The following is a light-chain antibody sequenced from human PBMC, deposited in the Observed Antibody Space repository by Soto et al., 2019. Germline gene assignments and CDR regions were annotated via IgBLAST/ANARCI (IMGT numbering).Light chain of an antibody. CDR3: QSYDSSLSRRWV. CDR1: SSNIGSNY. J-gene: IGLJ3*02. CDR2: RSN. V-gene: IGLV1-47*01. Sequence: QSVLTQSPSASGTPGQRVTISCSGSSSNIGSNYVYWYQQLPGTAPRLLIYRSNQRPSGVPDRISASQSGTSASLAISGLRSEDESDYYCQSYDSSLSRRWVFGGGTKLTVL.